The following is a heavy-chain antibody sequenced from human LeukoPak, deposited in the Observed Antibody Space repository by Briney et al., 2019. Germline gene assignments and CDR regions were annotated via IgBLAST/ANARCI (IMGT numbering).Heavy chain of an antibody. Sequence: PGGSLRLSCAASGFTFSSYAMHWVRQAPGKGLEWVAVISYDGSDKYYADSVKGRFTISRDNSKNTLYLQMNSLRAEDTAVYYCARDAIGRVYYGSGSYYNVGTYFDYWGQGTLVTVSS. CDR3: ARDAIGRVYYGSGSYYNVGTYFDY. V-gene: IGHV3-30*04. D-gene: IGHD3-10*01. CDR1: GFTFSSYA. CDR2: ISYDGSDK. J-gene: IGHJ4*02.